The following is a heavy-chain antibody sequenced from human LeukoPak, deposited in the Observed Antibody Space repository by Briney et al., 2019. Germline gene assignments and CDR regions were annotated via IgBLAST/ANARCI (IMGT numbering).Heavy chain of an antibody. V-gene: IGHV3-30*18. CDR1: GFTFSSYG. Sequence: EGSLRLSCAASGFTFSSYGMHWVRQAPGKGLEWVAVISYDGSNKYYADSVKGRFTISRDNSKNTLYLQMNSLRAEDTAVYYCAKDLVYYYDSSGPGAHDYWGQGTLVTVSS. CDR2: ISYDGSNK. D-gene: IGHD3-22*01. CDR3: AKDLVYYYDSSGPGAHDY. J-gene: IGHJ4*02.